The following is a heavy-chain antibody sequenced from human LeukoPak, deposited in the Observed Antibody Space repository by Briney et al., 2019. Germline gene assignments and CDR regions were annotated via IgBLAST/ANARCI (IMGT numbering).Heavy chain of an antibody. CDR3: ARTRTGKFDY. V-gene: IGHV4-59*08. CDR2: IYYSGST. J-gene: IGHJ4*02. D-gene: IGHD1-1*01. CDR1: GGSISSYY. Sequence: SETLSLTCTVSGGSISSYYWSWIRQPPGKGLEWIGYIYYSGSTNYNPSLKSRVTISVDTSKNQFSLKLSSVTAADTAVCYCARTRTGKFDYWGQGTLVTVSS.